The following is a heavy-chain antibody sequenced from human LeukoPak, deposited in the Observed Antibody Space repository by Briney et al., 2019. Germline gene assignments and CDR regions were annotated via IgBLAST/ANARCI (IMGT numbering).Heavy chain of an antibody. J-gene: IGHJ4*02. Sequence: GGSLRLSCAASGFTFSSYWMHWVRQAPGKGLVWVSRINSDGSSTSYADSVKGRFTISRDNAKNTLYLQMNSQRAEDTAVYYCASGYFDWLLSPPDFDYRGQGTLVTVSS. V-gene: IGHV3-74*01. CDR3: ASGYFDWLLSPPDFDY. CDR2: INSDGSST. CDR1: GFTFSSYW. D-gene: IGHD3-9*01.